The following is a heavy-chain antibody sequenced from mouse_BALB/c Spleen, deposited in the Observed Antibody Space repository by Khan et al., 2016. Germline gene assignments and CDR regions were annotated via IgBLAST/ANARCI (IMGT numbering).Heavy chain of an antibody. CDR2: ISSGGST. CDR3: ARGENAMDY. V-gene: IGHV5-6-5*01. Sequence: EVQLVESGGGLVKPGGSLKLSCAASGFTFSSYAMSWVRQTPEKRLHWVASISSGGSTYYPDTVKGRFTISRDNARNILYLQMRSLRSEDTAMYYCARGENAMDYWGQGTSVTVSS. CDR1: GFTFSSYA. J-gene: IGHJ4*01.